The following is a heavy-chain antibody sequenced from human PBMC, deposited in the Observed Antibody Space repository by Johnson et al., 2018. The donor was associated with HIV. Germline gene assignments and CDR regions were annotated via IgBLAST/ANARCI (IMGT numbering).Heavy chain of an antibody. Sequence: VQLVESGGGVVQPGGSLRLSCGASGFTFSSYWMNWVRQAPGKGLEWVANIKEDVSEKYYVDSVRGRFTISRDNAKNSLYLQMNSLRAEDTAVYYCAREGEPDGFDIWGQGTMVTVSS. V-gene: IGHV3-7*01. CDR1: GFTFSSYW. J-gene: IGHJ3*02. CDR2: IKEDVSEK. D-gene: IGHD1-26*01. CDR3: AREGEPDGFDI.